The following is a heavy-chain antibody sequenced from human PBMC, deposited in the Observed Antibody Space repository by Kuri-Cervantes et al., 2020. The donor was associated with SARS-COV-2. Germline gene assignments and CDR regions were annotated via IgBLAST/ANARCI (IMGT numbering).Heavy chain of an antibody. CDR1: GYTFTGYY. CDR3: ARVNRFAREPSDYFDY. Sequence: ASVKVSCKASGYTFTGYYMHWVRQAPGQGLEWMGWINAGNGNTKYSQKFQGRVTITRDTSASTAYMELSSLRSEDTAVYYCARVNRFAREPSDYFDYWGQGTLVTVSS. CDR2: INAGNGNT. D-gene: IGHD1-14*01. J-gene: IGHJ4*02. V-gene: IGHV1-3*01.